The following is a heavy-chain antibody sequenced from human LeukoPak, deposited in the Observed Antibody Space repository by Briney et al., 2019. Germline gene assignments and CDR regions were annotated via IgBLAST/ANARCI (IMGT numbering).Heavy chain of an antibody. CDR1: GYTFTSYY. J-gene: IGHJ4*02. V-gene: IGHV1-46*01. CDR3: ARDSEISKVASYYFDY. Sequence: ASVKVSCKASGYTFTSYYMHWVRQPPGQGLEWMGIINPSGGSTSYAQKFQGRVTMTRDTSTSTVYMELSSLRSEDTAVYYCARDSEISKVASYYFDYWGQGTLVTVSS. D-gene: IGHD5-12*01. CDR2: INPSGGST.